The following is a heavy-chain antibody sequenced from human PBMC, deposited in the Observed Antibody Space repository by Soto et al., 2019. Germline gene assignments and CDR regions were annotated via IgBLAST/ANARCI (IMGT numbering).Heavy chain of an antibody. CDR3: ARGSSWYFSYYFDY. V-gene: IGHV1-69*01. CDR1: GGTFSSYA. J-gene: IGHJ4*02. Sequence: QVQLVQSGAEVKKPGSSVKVSCKASGGTFSSYAISWVRQAPGQGLEWMEGIIPIFGTANYAQKFQGRVTITADESTSTAYMELSSLRSEDTAVYYCARGSSWYFSYYFDYWGQGTLVTVSS. D-gene: IGHD6-13*01. CDR2: IIPIFGTA.